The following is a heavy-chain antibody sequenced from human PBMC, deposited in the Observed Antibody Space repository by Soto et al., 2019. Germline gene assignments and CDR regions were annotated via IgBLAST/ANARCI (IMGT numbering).Heavy chain of an antibody. CDR2: ISAYNTNS. J-gene: IGHJ4*02. Sequence: QVQLVQSGAEVKKPGASVKVSCKTSGYTFTSYHISWVRQAPGQGLVWMGWISAYNTNSNYAQKFQGRVTMTTDTLTSTAYTELRSLRSDDTAVYYCARDTPPTDYWGQGTLVTVSS. V-gene: IGHV1-18*01. CDR1: GYTFTSYH. CDR3: ARDTPPTDY.